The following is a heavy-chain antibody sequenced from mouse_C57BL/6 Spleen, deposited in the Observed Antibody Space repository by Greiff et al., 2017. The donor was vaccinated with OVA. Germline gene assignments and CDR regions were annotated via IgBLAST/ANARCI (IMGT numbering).Heavy chain of an antibody. J-gene: IGHJ4*01. CDR1: GFTFSDYY. CDR3: ARHDGYYGDYYAMDY. D-gene: IGHD2-3*01. V-gene: IGHV5-12*01. CDR2: ISNGGGST. Sequence: DVMLVESGGGLVQPGGSLKLSCAASGFTFSDYYMYWVRQTPEKRLEWVAYISNGGGSTYYPDTVKGRFTISRDNAKNTLYLQMSRLKSEDTAMYYCARHDGYYGDYYAMDYWGQGTSVTVSS.